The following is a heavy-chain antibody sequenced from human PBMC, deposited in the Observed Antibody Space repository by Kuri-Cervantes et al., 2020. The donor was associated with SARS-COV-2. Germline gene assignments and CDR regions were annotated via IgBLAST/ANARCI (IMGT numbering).Heavy chain of an antibody. Sequence: GGSLRLSCAASGFIFSSYAMSWVRQAPGRGLEWVSDISGSGGSTYYADSVKGRFTISRDNSKNTLYLQMNSLRAEDTAVYYCAKSYYYDSSGYYYVFNTYYFDYWGQGTLVTVSS. CDR2: ISGSGGST. CDR1: GFIFSSYA. J-gene: IGHJ4*02. CDR3: AKSYYYDSSGYYYVFNTYYFDY. D-gene: IGHD3-22*01. V-gene: IGHV3-23*01.